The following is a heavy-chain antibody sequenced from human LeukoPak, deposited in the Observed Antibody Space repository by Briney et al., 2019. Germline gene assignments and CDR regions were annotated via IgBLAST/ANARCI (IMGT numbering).Heavy chain of an antibody. J-gene: IGHJ4*02. D-gene: IGHD4-11*01. V-gene: IGHV5-51*01. Sequence: GESLKISCKASGYSFTTYWIGWVRQMPGKGLEWMGIIYPGESDTRYSPSFQGQVTISADKSISTAYLQWSSLKASDTAMYYCARDNSNYFDYWGQGTLVTVSS. CDR2: IYPGESDT. CDR1: GYSFTTYW. CDR3: ARDNSNYFDY.